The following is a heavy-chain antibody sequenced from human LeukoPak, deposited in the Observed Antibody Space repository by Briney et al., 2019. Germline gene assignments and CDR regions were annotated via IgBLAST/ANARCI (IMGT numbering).Heavy chain of an antibody. Sequence: SGTLSLTCAVSGYSISSSNWWGWIRQPPGKGLEWIGYIYYSGSAYYNPSLKSRVTMSVDTSKNQFSLKLSSVTAADTAVYYCARRRPYCGGDCFDYWGQGTLVTVSS. D-gene: IGHD2-21*01. J-gene: IGHJ4*02. V-gene: IGHV4-28*01. CDR2: IYYSGSA. CDR3: ARRRPYCGGDCFDY. CDR1: GYSISSSNW.